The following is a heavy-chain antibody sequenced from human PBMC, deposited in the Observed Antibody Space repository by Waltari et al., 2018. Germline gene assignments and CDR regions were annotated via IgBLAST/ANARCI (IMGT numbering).Heavy chain of an antibody. Sequence: QLQLQESGPGLVKPSETLSLTCTVPGGSISSSSYYWGWIRQPPGKGLEWIGSIYYSGSTYYNPSIKSRVSISVDTSKNQFSLRLSSVTAADTAVYYCARHIYCSSTSCYSFDYWGQGTLVTVSS. J-gene: IGHJ4*02. CDR1: GGSISSSSYY. CDR2: IYYSGST. CDR3: ARHIYCSSTSCYSFDY. D-gene: IGHD2-2*02. V-gene: IGHV4-39*01.